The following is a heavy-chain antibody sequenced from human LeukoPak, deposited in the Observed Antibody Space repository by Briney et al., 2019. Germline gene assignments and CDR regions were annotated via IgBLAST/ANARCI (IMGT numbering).Heavy chain of an antibody. CDR1: GYTFTGYY. D-gene: IGHD6-19*01. CDR3: ARSLSPTYSSGWSFDY. V-gene: IGHV1-2*04. J-gene: IGHJ4*02. CDR2: INPNSGGT. Sequence: EASVEVSCKASGYTFTGYYMHWVRQAPGQGLEWMGWINPNSGGTNYAQKFQGWVTMTRDTSISTAYMELSRLRSDDTAVYYCARSLSPTYSSGWSFDYWGQGTLVTVSS.